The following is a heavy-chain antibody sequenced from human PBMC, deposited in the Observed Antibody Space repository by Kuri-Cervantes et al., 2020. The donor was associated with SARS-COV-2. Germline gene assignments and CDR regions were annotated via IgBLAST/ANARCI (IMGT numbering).Heavy chain of an antibody. CDR1: GGSISSYY. CDR3: ARVSSSGWYRFDP. CDR2: IYYSGST. J-gene: IGHJ5*02. V-gene: IGHV4-59*01. D-gene: IGHD6-19*01. Sequence: ESLKISCTVSGGSISSYYWSWIRQPPGKGLEWIGYIYYSGSTNYNPSLKSRVTISVDTSKNQFSLKLGSVTAADTAVYYCARVSSSGWYRFDPWGQGTLVTVSS.